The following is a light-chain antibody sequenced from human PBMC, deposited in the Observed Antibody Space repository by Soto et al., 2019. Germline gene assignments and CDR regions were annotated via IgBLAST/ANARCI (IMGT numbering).Light chain of an antibody. CDR1: SSDIGAYIY. J-gene: IGLJ1*01. CDR3: ISYAGSNNFV. CDR2: EVS. V-gene: IGLV2-8*01. Sequence: QSALTQPPSASGSPGQSVTISCTGTSSDIGAYIYVSWYQQHPGKAPKLMISEVSRRPSGVPERFSGSKSGNTASLTVSGLQADDEAHYYCISYAGSNNFVFGTGIKLTVL.